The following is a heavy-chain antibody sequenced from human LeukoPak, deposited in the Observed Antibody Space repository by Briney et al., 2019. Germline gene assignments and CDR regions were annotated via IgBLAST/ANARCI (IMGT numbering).Heavy chain of an antibody. V-gene: IGHV3-7*04. J-gene: IGHJ4*02. D-gene: IGHD5-24*01. CDR2: IKQDGRGK. Sequence: GGSQSLPCTASRLPYNRYRKSWARHTPGKGREWGANIKQDGRGKFYVDSVQGRFPISRENAKNSLYLQMNSLRPEDTAVYYCAGRGDGNLYYFDHWGQGTLVTASS. CDR1: RLPYNRYR. CDR3: AGRGDGNLYYFDH.